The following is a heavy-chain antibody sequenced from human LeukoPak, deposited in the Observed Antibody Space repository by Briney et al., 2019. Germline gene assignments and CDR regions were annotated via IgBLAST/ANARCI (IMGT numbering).Heavy chain of an antibody. Sequence: GASVTVPCKASGYTFTSYGISWARQAPGQGLEWMGWISAYNGNTNYAQKLQGRVTMTTDTSTSTAYMELRSLRSDDTAVYYCARGYCSSTTCYYYYYMDVWGKGTTVTVSS. D-gene: IGHD2-2*01. CDR2: ISAYNGNT. J-gene: IGHJ6*03. CDR3: ARGYCSSTTCYYYYYMDV. V-gene: IGHV1-18*01. CDR1: GYTFTSYG.